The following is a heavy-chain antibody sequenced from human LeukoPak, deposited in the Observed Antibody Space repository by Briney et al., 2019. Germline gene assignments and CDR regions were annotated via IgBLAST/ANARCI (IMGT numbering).Heavy chain of an antibody. D-gene: IGHD6-13*01. CDR2: INHSGST. J-gene: IGHJ5*02. Sequence: SETLSLTCAVYGGSFSGYYWSWLRQPPGKGLEWIGEINHSGSTNYNPSLKSRVTISADTSKNQFSLKLSSVTAADTAVYYCALLKTGYSSSWYWFDPWGQGTLLTVSS. V-gene: IGHV4-34*01. CDR3: ALLKTGYSSSWYWFDP. CDR1: GGSFSGYY.